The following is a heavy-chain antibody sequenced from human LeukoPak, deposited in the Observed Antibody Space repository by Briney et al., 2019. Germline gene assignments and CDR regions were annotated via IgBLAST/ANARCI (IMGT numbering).Heavy chain of an antibody. J-gene: IGHJ3*02. V-gene: IGHV4-59*06. CDR2: IYYSGST. CDR1: GGSISSYY. Sequence: SETLSHTCTVSGGSISSYYWSWIRQPPGKGLEWIGYIYYSGSTYYNPSLKSRVTISVDTSKNQFSLKLSSVTAADTAVYYCARYIVVVVAATPNAFDIWGQGTMVTVSS. D-gene: IGHD2-15*01. CDR3: ARYIVVVVAATPNAFDI.